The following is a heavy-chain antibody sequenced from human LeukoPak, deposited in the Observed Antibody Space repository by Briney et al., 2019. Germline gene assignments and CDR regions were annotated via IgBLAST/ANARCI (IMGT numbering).Heavy chain of an antibody. D-gene: IGHD3-22*01. CDR2: IYSNFNT. CDR3: ARAGLDSSGQHPHDY. J-gene: IGHJ4*02. Sequence: GGSLRLSCAASGFTFNKYWMHWVRQAPGKGLEWVSVIYSNFNTYYADSVKGRFTISRDNSKNTLYLQMNSLRTEDTAVYYCARAGLDSSGQHPHDYWGQGTLVTVSS. V-gene: IGHV3-66*02. CDR1: GFTFNKYW.